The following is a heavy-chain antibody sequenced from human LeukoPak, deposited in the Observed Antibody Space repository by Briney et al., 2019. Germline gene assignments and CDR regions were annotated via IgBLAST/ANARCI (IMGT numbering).Heavy chain of an antibody. J-gene: IGHJ5*02. CDR2: ISSSSSYT. D-gene: IGHD6-19*01. Sequence: GGSLRLSCAASGFTFSDYYMSWIRQAPGKGLEWVSYISSSSSYTNYADSVKGRFTISRDNAKNSLYLQMNSLRAEDTAVYYCARAYSSGWDNCFDPWGQGTLVTVSS. V-gene: IGHV3-11*06. CDR1: GFTFSDYY. CDR3: ARAYSSGWDNCFDP.